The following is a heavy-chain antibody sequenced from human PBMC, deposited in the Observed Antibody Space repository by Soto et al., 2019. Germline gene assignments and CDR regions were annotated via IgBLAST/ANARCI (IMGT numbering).Heavy chain of an antibody. CDR3: AKGRCASCYFADY. Sequence: GSLRLSCAASGFTFSNYAMNWVRQAPGKGLEWVSGISDSGDSTFYADSVKGRFTISRDNSKNTLYLQLSSLRAEDTAIYYCAKGRCASCYFADYWGQGSLVTVSS. CDR1: GFTFSNYA. J-gene: IGHJ4*02. D-gene: IGHD2-21*01. V-gene: IGHV3-23*01. CDR2: ISDSGDST.